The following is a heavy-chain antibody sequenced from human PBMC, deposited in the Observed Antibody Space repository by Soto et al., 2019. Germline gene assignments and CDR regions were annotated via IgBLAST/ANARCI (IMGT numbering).Heavy chain of an antibody. V-gene: IGHV3-21*06. CDR3: AKDRDYPRDYFHY. J-gene: IGHJ4*02. D-gene: IGHD3-10*01. CDR2: ISSSGSYI. CDR1: GFTFSTYT. Sequence: EVQLEESGGGLVKPGGSLRLSCAASGFTFSTYTINWVRQAPGKGLEWVSSISSSGSYIVYADSVKARFTISRDNANSSVTLQMNSLRAEDTGVYYCAKDRDYPRDYFHYWGQGTLVTVSS.